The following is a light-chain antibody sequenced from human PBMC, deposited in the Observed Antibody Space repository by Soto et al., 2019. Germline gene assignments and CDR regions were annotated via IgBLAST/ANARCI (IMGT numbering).Light chain of an antibody. CDR1: SSDVGAYIY. Sequence: QSALTQPASVSGSPGQSITISCTGTSSDVGAYIYVSWYQQHPGKAPKLMIYEVSNRPSGVSNRFSGSKSGNTASPTISGLQAEDEADYYCSSYSSSSFYVFGTGTKVTVL. V-gene: IGLV2-14*01. CDR2: EVS. CDR3: SSYSSSSFYV. J-gene: IGLJ1*01.